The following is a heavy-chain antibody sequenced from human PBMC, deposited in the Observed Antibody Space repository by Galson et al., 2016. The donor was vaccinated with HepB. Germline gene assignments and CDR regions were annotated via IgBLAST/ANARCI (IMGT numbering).Heavy chain of an antibody. CDR2: ISGSGDSV. CDR3: AKDRTPWSYYGSGRYPPRGMDV. J-gene: IGHJ6*02. D-gene: IGHD3-10*01. V-gene: IGHV3-23*01. Sequence: SLRLSCAASGFSFGSYALSWVRQAPGKGLEWVSVISGSGDSVHHADSVKGRFTISRDKPKNTVYLQMNSLRAEDTAVYYWAKDRTPWSYYGSGRYPPRGMDVWGQGTTVTVSS. CDR1: GFSFGSYA.